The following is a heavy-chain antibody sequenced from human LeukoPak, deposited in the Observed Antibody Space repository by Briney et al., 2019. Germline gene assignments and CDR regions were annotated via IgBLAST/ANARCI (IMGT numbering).Heavy chain of an antibody. D-gene: IGHD3-10*01. CDR3: ARDLYYGSGSFYDGFDY. CDR1: GDSISSYN. CDR2: MFYSGDS. J-gene: IGHJ4*02. Sequence: SETLSLTCTVSGDSISSYNWTWIRQPPGKGLEWIANMFYSGDSSHDPSLKSRITTSLDTYKNQFSLSLSSVTAEDTAVYYCARDLYYGSGSFYDGFDYWGQGTLVTVSS. V-gene: IGHV4-59*01.